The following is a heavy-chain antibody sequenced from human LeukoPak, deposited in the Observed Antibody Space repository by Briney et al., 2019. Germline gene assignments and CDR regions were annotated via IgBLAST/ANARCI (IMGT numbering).Heavy chain of an antibody. CDR1: GGSFSGYY. CDR3: ARAYGSGSPIDY. CDR2: INHSGST. Sequence: SETLSLTCAVYGGSFSGYYWSWIRQPPGKGLEWIGEINHSGSTNYNPSLKSRVTISVDTSKNQFSLKLSSVTAADKAVYYCARAYGSGSPIDYWGQGTLVTVSS. V-gene: IGHV4-34*01. D-gene: IGHD3-10*01. J-gene: IGHJ4*02.